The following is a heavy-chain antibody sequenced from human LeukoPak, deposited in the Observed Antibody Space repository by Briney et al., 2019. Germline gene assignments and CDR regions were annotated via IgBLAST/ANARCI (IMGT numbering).Heavy chain of an antibody. CDR1: GFTFSSYG. J-gene: IGHJ4*02. D-gene: IGHD4-17*01. Sequence: PGGSLRLSCAASGFTFSSYGMHWVRQAPGKGLKWVAVISYDGSNKYYADSVKGRFTISRDNSKNTLYLQMNSLRAEDTAVYYCAKVHYGDYYFDYWGQGTLVTVSS. V-gene: IGHV3-30*18. CDR3: AKVHYGDYYFDY. CDR2: ISYDGSNK.